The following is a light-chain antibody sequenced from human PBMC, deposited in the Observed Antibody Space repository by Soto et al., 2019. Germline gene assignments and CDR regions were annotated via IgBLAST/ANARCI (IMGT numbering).Light chain of an antibody. J-gene: IGKJ1*01. CDR3: QQSYSTPTWT. CDR2: ASS. Sequence: DIQMTQSPSSLSASVGDRVTITCRASQSISSYLNWYQQKPGKAPKLLIYASSSLQSGVASRFSVSGSGTDFTLTISSLQPEDFAPYYCQQSYSTPTWTFGQGTKVEIK. CDR1: QSISSY. V-gene: IGKV1-39*01.